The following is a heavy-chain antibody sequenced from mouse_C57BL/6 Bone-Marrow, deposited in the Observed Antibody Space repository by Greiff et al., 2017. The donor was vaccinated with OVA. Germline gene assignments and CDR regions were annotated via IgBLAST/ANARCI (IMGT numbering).Heavy chain of an antibody. D-gene: IGHD1-1*01. V-gene: IGHV1-4*01. J-gene: IGHJ4*01. CDR3: ARSGIYYYDSSYYYAMDY. CDR1: GFTFTSYT. CDR2: INPSSGYT. Sequence: QVHVKQSGAELARPGASVKMSCKASGFTFTSYTMHWVKQRPGQGLEWIGYINPSSGYTKYNQKFKDKATLTADKSSSTAYMQLSSLTSEDSAVYYCARSGIYYYDSSYYYAMDYWGQGTSVTVSS.